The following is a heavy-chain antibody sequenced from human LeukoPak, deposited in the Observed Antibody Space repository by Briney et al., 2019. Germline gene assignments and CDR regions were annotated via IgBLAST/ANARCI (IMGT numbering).Heavy chain of an antibody. J-gene: IGHJ6*03. CDR3: ARCRIGRLIWDYYYYYMDV. V-gene: IGHV4-34*01. Sequence: SETLSLTCAVYGGSFSGYYWSWIRQPPGKGLEWIGEINHSGSTNYNPSLKSRVTISVDTSKNQLSLKLSSVTAADTAVYYCARCRIGRLIWDYYYYYMDVWGKVTTVTVSS. D-gene: IGHD3/OR15-3a*01. CDR2: INHSGST. CDR1: GGSFSGYY.